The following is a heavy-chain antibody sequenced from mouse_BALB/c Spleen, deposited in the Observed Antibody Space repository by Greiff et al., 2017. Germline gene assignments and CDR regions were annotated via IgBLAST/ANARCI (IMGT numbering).Heavy chain of an antibody. CDR1: GYAFSTSW. Sequence: QVQLQQSGPELVKPGASVKLSCKASGYAFSTSWMNWVKQRPGQGLEWIGRIYPGDGNTNFNGKFKGKATLTADKSSSTAYMQLSSLTSVDSAVYFCGRAYGSSPWFAYWGQGTLVTVSA. CDR3: GRAYGSSPWFAY. V-gene: IGHV1-82*01. J-gene: IGHJ3*01. D-gene: IGHD1-1*01. CDR2: IYPGDGNT.